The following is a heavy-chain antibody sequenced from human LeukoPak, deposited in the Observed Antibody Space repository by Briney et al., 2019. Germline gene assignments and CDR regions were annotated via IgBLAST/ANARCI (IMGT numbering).Heavy chain of an antibody. D-gene: IGHD2-2*01. V-gene: IGHV3-30-3*01. CDR2: ISYDGSNK. Sequence: PGGSLRLSCAASGFTFSSYAMHWVRQAPGKGLEWVAVISYDGSNKYYADSVKGRFTISRDNSKNTLYLQMNSLRAEDTAVYYCASIYPANWFHPWGQGTLVTVSS. J-gene: IGHJ5*02. CDR1: GFTFSSYA. CDR3: ASIYPANWFHP.